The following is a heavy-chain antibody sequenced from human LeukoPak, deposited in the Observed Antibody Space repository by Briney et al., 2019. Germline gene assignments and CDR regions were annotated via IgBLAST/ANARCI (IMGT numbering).Heavy chain of an antibody. CDR3: ARGAPRGVWNFYFDY. J-gene: IGHJ4*02. D-gene: IGHD1-7*01. Sequence: GGSVRVSCTASSYAFSSYGMGWVRQAPGQGLEWMGWVSAYNRKKNYAQTLKGRVTMTTDTSTNTAYFELRTLRSDDTAVYYCARGAPRGVWNFYFDYWGQGTLVTVSS. CDR2: VSAYNRKK. V-gene: IGHV1-18*01. CDR1: SYAFSSYG.